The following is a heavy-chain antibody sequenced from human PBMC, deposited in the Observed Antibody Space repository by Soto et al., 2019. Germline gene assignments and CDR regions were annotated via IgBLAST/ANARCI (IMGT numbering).Heavy chain of an antibody. V-gene: IGHV4-34*01. CDR2: INHSGST. CDR3: ARGLITGSHYSGGWYYFDS. J-gene: IGHJ4*02. CDR1: GGSFSGYY. D-gene: IGHD6-19*01. Sequence: SETLSLTCDVYGGSFSGYYWSWIRQPPGKGLEWIGKINHSGSTNYNPSLKSRVTISVDTSKNQFSLKLSSVTAADTAVYYCARGLITGSHYSGGWYYFDSWGQGTQVTVSS.